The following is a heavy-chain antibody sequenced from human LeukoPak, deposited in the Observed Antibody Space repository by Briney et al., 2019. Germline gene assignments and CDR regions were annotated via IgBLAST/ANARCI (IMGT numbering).Heavy chain of an antibody. J-gene: IGHJ4*02. V-gene: IGHV3-49*03. CDR3: AKEGRSLQTY. CDR1: GFAFGDFA. Sequence: GRSLSLSCLGSGFAFGDFAMSWIRQAPGKGPEWLGFIRRKVYGGTTEYAASVKGRITISRDDSRSVAYLQMNSLKIEDAAVYYCAKEGRSLQTYWGQGTLVTVSS. CDR2: IRRKVYGGTT. D-gene: IGHD5-24*01.